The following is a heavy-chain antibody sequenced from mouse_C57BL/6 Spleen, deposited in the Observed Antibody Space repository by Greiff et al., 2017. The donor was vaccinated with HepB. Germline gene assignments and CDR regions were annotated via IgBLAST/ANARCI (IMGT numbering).Heavy chain of an antibody. V-gene: IGHV1-53*01. CDR3: APYCYGSSWGFAY. Sequence: VQLQQPGTDLVKPGASVKLSCKASGYTFTSYWMHWVKQRPGQGREWIGNINPSNGGTNYNEKFKSKATLTVDKSSSTAYLQLSSLTSEDSAVYYGAPYCYGSSWGFAYWGQGTLVTVSA. J-gene: IGHJ3*01. D-gene: IGHD1-1*01. CDR1: GYTFTSYW. CDR2: INPSNGGT.